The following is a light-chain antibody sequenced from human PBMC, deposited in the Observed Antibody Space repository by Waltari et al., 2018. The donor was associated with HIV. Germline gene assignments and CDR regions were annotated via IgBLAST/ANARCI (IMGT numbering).Light chain of an antibody. CDR2: SNH. J-gene: IGLJ2*01. Sequence: QSVLTQPPSASGTPGQRVTISCSGSSSNIGSNTVTWYQQLPGTAPRLLIYSNHQRPSGVPDRFSGSKSGTSASLAISGLQSEDEADYYCAAWDDSLSGLVVFGGGTKLTVL. CDR3: AAWDDSLSGLVV. V-gene: IGLV1-44*01. CDR1: SSNIGSNT.